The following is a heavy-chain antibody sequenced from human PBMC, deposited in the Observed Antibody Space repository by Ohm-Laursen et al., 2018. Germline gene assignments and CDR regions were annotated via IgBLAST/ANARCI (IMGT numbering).Heavy chain of an antibody. Sequence: SLRLSCAASGFTFSSYAMIWVRQAPGKGLEWVSVIHAGGGTYYSDPVKGRFTISRDESKNTLYLQLNSLRAEDTAVYYCARDYAYGSDLYAMDVWGQGTTVTVSS. D-gene: IGHD5-24*01. CDR3: ARDYAYGSDLYAMDV. V-gene: IGHV3-23*03. CDR1: GFTFSSYA. CDR2: IHAGGGT. J-gene: IGHJ6*02.